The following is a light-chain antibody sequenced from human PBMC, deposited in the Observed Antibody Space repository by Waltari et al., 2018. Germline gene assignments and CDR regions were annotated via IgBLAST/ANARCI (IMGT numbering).Light chain of an antibody. V-gene: IGKV1-5*03. CDR3: QQYDSESYT. J-gene: IGKJ2*01. CDR2: RAS. Sequence: DIQMTQSTSTLSASVGDKVTITCRAKESMSIWLAWYQHKPGTAPKLLIYRASTLERGVPSRFSGAGSGTEFTLTISSLQPDDFATYYCQQYDSESYTFGQGTKLEIK. CDR1: ESMSIW.